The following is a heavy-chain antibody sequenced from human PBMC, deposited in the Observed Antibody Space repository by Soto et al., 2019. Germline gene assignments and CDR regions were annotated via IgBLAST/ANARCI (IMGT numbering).Heavy chain of an antibody. D-gene: IGHD3-10*01. V-gene: IGHV4-4*07. J-gene: IGHJ6*02. Sequence: SETLSLTCTVSGGSISSYYWSWIRQPAGKGLEWIGRSYTSGSTNYNHSLKSRVTMSVDTSKNQFSRKLSYVTAADPAVNCRGRDPMVRGYISPCYYYGMDVWGQGTTVTVSS. CDR1: GGSISSYY. CDR2: SYTSGST. CDR3: GRDPMVRGYISPCYYYGMDV.